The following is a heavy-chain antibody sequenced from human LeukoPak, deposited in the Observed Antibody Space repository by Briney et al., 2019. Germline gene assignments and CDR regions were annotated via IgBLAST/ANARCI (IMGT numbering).Heavy chain of an antibody. J-gene: IGHJ5*02. Sequence: SETLSLTCTVSGYSISSGYYWGWLRQPPGKGLEWIGSIYHSGSTYYNPSLKSRVTISVDTSKNQFSLKLSSVTAADTAVYYCARDRGYSYGYGWFDPWGQGTLVTVSS. D-gene: IGHD5-18*01. V-gene: IGHV4-38-2*02. CDR3: ARDRGYSYGYGWFDP. CDR1: GYSISSGYY. CDR2: IYHSGST.